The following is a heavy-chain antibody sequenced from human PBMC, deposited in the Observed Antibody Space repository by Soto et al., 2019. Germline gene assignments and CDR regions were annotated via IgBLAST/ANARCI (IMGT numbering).Heavy chain of an antibody. CDR3: ARDRGLVSSSWQYYYYGMDV. D-gene: IGHD6-13*01. CDR1: GGTFSSYA. CDR2: IIPIFGTA. Sequence: AVKVSCKASGGTFSSYAISWVRQAPGQGLEWMGGIIPIFGTANYAQKFQGRVTITADESTSTAYMELSSLRSEDTAVYYCARDRGLVSSSWQYYYYGMDVWGQGTTVTVSS. V-gene: IGHV1-69*13. J-gene: IGHJ6*02.